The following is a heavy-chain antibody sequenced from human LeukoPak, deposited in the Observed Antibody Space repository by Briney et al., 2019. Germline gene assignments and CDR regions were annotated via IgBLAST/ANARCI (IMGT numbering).Heavy chain of an antibody. D-gene: IGHD5-12*01. V-gene: IGHV1-2*02. J-gene: IGHJ4*02. Sequence: ASVKVSCKASGYTFTDYYMHWVRQAPAQGLEWMEWINPDNGGTNYAQKFQGRVTMTRDMSISTAYMELSRLRSDDTAVYYCARDPSNSGYDYLYYFDYWGQGTLVTVSS. CDR1: GYTFTDYY. CDR3: ARDPSNSGYDYLYYFDY. CDR2: INPDNGGT.